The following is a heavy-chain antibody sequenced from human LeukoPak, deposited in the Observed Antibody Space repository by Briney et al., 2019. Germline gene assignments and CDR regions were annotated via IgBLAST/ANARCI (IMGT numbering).Heavy chain of an antibody. Sequence: GGSLRLSCAASVFTFSSYSMNWVRQAPGKGLEWVSSISSSSSYIYYADSVKGRFTISRDNAKNSLYLQMNSLRAEDTAVYYCARDFEYSDSSGYYLDFDYWGQGTLVTVSS. CDR1: VFTFSSYS. J-gene: IGHJ4*02. V-gene: IGHV3-21*01. D-gene: IGHD3-22*01. CDR3: ARDFEYSDSSGYYLDFDY. CDR2: ISSSSSYI.